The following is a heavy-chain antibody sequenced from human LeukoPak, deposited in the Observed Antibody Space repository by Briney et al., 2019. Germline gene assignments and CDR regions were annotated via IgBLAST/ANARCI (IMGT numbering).Heavy chain of an antibody. J-gene: IGHJ4*02. CDR3: ARGGKATVVTM. V-gene: IGHV4-4*07. CDR2: IYSSGST. CDR1: GGSINSYY. Sequence: TETLSLTCTVSGGSINSYYWSWIRQPAGKGLEWIGRIYSSGSTNYNPSLKSRVSMSVDTSKNQFSLKLTSVTAADTAVYYCARGGKATVVTMWGQGILVTVSS. D-gene: IGHD4-23*01.